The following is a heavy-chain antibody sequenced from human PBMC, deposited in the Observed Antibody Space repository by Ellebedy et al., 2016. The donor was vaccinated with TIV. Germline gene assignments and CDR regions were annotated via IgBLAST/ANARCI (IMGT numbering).Heavy chain of an antibody. D-gene: IGHD6-19*01. J-gene: IGHJ4*02. CDR2: IYYRGTT. CDR3: ARDSSGWSDY. V-gene: IGHV4-59*11. CDR1: GGSLTNHF. Sequence: MPSETLSLTCTVSGGSLTNHFWSWIRQPPGKGLEWIASIYYRGTTNYNPSLKSRVTISVDTSKNQISLTLMSSVTAADTAVYYCARDSSGWSDYWGQGTLVTVSS.